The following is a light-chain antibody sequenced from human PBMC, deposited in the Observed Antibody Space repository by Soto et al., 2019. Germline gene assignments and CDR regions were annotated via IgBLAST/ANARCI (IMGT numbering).Light chain of an antibody. CDR1: GSNVGASYD. CDR2: KNN. CDR3: QSYDNILSGPL. J-gene: IGLJ3*02. V-gene: IGLV1-40*01. Sequence: QSVLTQPPSVSGAPGQTITMSCTGSGSNVGASYDVHWYQVLPGAGPRLLIYKNNNRPSGVPDRFSGSKSGTSASLAITGLRAEDAADYYCQSYDNILSGPLFGGGTKVTVL.